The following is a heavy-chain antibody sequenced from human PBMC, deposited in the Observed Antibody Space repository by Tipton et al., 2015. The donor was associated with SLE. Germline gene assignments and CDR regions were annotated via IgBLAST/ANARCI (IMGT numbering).Heavy chain of an antibody. J-gene: IGHJ4*02. CDR2: IRWVGGRA. D-gene: IGHD3-22*01. Sequence: GSLRLSCAASGFTFEDYTMHWVRHTPGKGLEWVSLIRWVGGRAYYADFVKGRFSISRDNRKNSLFLEMKSLKIEDTALYYCAKAFGARYSSGIHYWSQGTGVTDSS. CDR1: GFTFEDYT. V-gene: IGHV3-43*01. CDR3: AKAFGARYSSGIHY.